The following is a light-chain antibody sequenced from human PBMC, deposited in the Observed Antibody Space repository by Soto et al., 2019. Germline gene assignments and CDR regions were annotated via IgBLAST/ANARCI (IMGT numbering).Light chain of an antibody. CDR3: SSYTSSSTLV. CDR2: EVS. V-gene: IGLV2-14*01. J-gene: IGLJ1*01. Sequence: QAALTQRASGSGSPGQSITISCTGTSSDVGGYNYVSWYQQHPGKAPKLMIYEVSNRPSGVSNRFSGSKSGNTASLTISGLQAEDEADYYCSSYTSSSTLVFGTGTKVTV. CDR1: SSDVGGYNY.